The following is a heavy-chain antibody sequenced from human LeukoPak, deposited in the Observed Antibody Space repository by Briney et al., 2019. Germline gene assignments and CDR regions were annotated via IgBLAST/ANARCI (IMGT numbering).Heavy chain of an antibody. CDR1: GGSISSSNW. CDR2: IYHSGST. CDR3: ARDCSGGSCYYDAFDI. J-gene: IGHJ3*02. V-gene: IGHV4-4*02. Sequence: SGTLSLTCAVSGGSISSSNWWSWVRQPPGKGLEWIGEIYHSGSTNYNPSLKSRVTISVDKSKNQFSLKLSSVTAADTAVYYCARDCSGGSCYYDAFDIWGQGTMVTVSS. D-gene: IGHD2-15*01.